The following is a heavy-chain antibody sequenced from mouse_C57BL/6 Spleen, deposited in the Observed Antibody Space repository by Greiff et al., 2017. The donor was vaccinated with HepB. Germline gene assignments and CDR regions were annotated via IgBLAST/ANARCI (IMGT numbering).Heavy chain of an antibody. J-gene: IGHJ2*01. V-gene: IGHV1-26*01. CDR3: AKRDYPYYFDY. Sequence: EVQLQQSGPELVKPGASVKISCKASGYTFTDYYMNWVKQSPGKSLEWIGDINPNNGGTSYNQKFKGKATLTVDKSSSTAYMELRSLTSEDSAVYYWAKRDYPYYFDYWGQGTTLTVSS. D-gene: IGHD2-4*01. CDR1: GYTFTDYY. CDR2: INPNNGGT.